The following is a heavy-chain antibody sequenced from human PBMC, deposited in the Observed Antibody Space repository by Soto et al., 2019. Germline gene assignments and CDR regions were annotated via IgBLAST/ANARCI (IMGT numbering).Heavy chain of an antibody. CDR2: IYYSGST. CDR3: ARVGGINWFDP. CDR1: GGSISSSSYY. Sequence: PSETLSLTCTVSGGSISSSSYYWGWIRQPPGKGLEWIGSIYYSGSTYYNLSLKSRVTISVDTSKNQFSLKLSSVTAADTAVYYCARVGGINWFDPWGQGTLVTVSS. D-gene: IGHD3-16*01. J-gene: IGHJ5*02. V-gene: IGHV4-39*07.